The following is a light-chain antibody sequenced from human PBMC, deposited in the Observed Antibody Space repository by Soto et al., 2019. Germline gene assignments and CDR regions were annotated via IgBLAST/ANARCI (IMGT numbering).Light chain of an antibody. J-gene: IGKJ4*01. CDR1: QTVTTSQ. CDR2: AAS. CDR3: QQYGSAPFT. V-gene: IGKV3-20*01. Sequence: EVVLTQSPGTLSLSPGERATLSCRASQTVTTSQLTWFQQKPGQAPRLLIYAASIRAAGIPDRFSGSGSGTDFTLTISRLEPEAFAVYYCQQYGSAPFTFGGGTKVEIK.